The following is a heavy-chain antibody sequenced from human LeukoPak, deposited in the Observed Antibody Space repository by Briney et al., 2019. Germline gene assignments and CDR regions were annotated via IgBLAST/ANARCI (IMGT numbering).Heavy chain of an antibody. J-gene: IGHJ3*02. CDR2: IYYSGST. CDR1: GGSISSYY. Sequence: SETLSLTCTVSGGSISSYYWGWIRQPPGKGLEWIGSIYYSGSTYYNPSLKSRVTISVDTSKNQFSLKLSSVTAADTAVYYCARQRTDDDAFDIWGQGTMVTVSS. CDR3: ARQRTDDDAFDI. V-gene: IGHV4-39*01.